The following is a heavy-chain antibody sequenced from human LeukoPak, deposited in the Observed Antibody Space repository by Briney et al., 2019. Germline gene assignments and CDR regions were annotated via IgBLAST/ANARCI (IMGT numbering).Heavy chain of an antibody. CDR3: ARTLYSSSWYYFDY. J-gene: IGHJ4*02. Sequence: GESLKISCKGSGYSFTSYWIAWVRQMPVKGLEWMGIIYPGDSDIGYSPSFQGQVTISADKSISTAYLQWSSLKASDTAMYYCARTLYSSSWYYFDYWGQGTLVTVSS. CDR2: IYPGDSDI. CDR1: GYSFTSYW. V-gene: IGHV5-51*01. D-gene: IGHD6-13*01.